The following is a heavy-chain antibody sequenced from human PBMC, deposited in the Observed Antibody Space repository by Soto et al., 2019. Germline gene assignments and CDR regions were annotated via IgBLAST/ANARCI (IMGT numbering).Heavy chain of an antibody. V-gene: IGHV4-31*03. CDR3: ARAPGIYDSSENWFDP. D-gene: IGHD3-22*01. Sequence: SETLSLTCTVSGGSISSGGYYWSWIRHHPGKGLEWIGYIYYSGSTYYNPSLKSRVTISVDTSKNQFSLKLSSVTAADTAVYYCARAPGIYDSSENWFDPWGQGALVT. CDR1: GGSISSGGYY. CDR2: IYYSGST. J-gene: IGHJ5*02.